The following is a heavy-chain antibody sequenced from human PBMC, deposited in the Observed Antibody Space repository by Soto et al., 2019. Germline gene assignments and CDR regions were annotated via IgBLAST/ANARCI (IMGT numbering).Heavy chain of an antibody. J-gene: IGHJ4*02. V-gene: IGHV3-7*04. CDR1: GFTFNRYW. D-gene: IGHD4-4*01. CDR2: INQDGSEK. CDR3: ARGGYDYSNPFDY. Sequence: EVQLVESGGGLVQPGGSSRLSCAASGFTFNRYWMKWVRQAPGRGLEWMGNINQDGSEKHYVDSVKGRFTISRDNAKDSVYLQMNSLKAEDTAMYYCARGGYDYSNPFDYWGQGTLVTVSS.